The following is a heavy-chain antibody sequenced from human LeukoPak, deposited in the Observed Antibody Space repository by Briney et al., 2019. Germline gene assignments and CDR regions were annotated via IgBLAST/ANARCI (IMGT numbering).Heavy chain of an antibody. Sequence: GRSLRLSCAGSGFTFSNYAMNWVRQAPGKGLEWVSSISHSGSLSYADSVKGRFTISRDNSKNTLYLQMNSLRAEDTAVYYCASPRGYYRDYWGQGTLVTVSS. V-gene: IGHV3-23*01. CDR2: ISHSGSL. CDR1: GFTFSNYA. CDR3: ASPRGYYRDY. D-gene: IGHD3-3*01. J-gene: IGHJ4*02.